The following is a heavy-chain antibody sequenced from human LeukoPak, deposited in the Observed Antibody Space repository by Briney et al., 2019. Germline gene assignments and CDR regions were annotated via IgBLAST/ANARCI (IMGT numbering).Heavy chain of an antibody. CDR3: AKGGGSSSYSFDY. J-gene: IGHJ4*02. D-gene: IGHD6-6*01. CDR2: ISWNSGSI. CDR1: GFTFDDYA. Sequence: PGGSLRLSCAASGFTFDDYAMHWVRQAPGKGLEWVSGISWNSGSIGYADSVKGRFTISRDNAKNSLYLQMNSLRAGDMALYYCAKGGGSSSYSFDYWGQGTLVTVSS. V-gene: IGHV3-9*03.